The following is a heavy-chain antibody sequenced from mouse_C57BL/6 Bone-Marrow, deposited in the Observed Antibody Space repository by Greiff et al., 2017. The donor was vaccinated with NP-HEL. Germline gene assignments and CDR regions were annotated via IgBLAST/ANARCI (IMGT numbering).Heavy chain of an antibody. Sequence: QVQLQQSGPELVKPGASVKLSCKASGYTFTSYDINWVKQRPGQGLEWIGWISHRDGSTKYTDTFKGRATLTVDTSSITAYTELHSLTSEDSAVYFCASPLDSSGYVPDYWGQGTTLTVSS. V-gene: IGHV1-85*01. CDR1: GYTFTSYD. J-gene: IGHJ2*01. CDR2: ISHRDGST. CDR3: ASPLDSSGYVPDY. D-gene: IGHD3-2*02.